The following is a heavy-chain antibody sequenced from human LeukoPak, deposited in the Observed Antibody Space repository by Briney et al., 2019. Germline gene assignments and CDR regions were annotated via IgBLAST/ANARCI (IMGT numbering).Heavy chain of an antibody. V-gene: IGHV4-34*01. CDR1: GGSFSGYY. Sequence: SETLSLTCAVYGGSFSGYYWSWIRQPPGKGLEWIGEINHSGSTNYNPSLKSRVTISVDTSKNQFSLKLSSVTAADTAVYYCARGGIAVPEYWGQGILVTVSS. CDR2: INHSGST. J-gene: IGHJ4*02. CDR3: ARGGIAVPEY. D-gene: IGHD6-19*01.